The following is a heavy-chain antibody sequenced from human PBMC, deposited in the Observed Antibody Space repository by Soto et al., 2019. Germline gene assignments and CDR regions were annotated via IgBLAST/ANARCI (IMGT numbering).Heavy chain of an antibody. V-gene: IGHV1-69*13. CDR1: GGTFNSYS. CDR3: ARERGGYNRGDFEF. J-gene: IGHJ4*02. Sequence: ASVNGSCKSSGGTFNSYSISWVRQAPGQGLEWMGGIIPDFGTGNSAQKFRGRLSIIADASTTTVYMGLSGLTSEDTAVYYCARERGGYNRGDFEFWGQGTQVTVAS. CDR2: IIPDFGTG. D-gene: IGHD1-26*01.